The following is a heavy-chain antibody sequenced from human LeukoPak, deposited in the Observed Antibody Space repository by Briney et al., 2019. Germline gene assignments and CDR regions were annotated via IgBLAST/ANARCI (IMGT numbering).Heavy chain of an antibody. D-gene: IGHD4/OR15-4a*01. CDR2: IYSGGST. CDR1: GFSVSSNY. Sequence: PGGSLRLSCAASGFSVSSNYMSWVRQAPGKGLEWVSFIYSGGSTYYADSVRGRFTISRDNSRNTLYLQMNSLRVEDTAVYYCAKGHTDYGTGFDLWGQGTLVIVSS. J-gene: IGHJ4*02. CDR3: AKGHTDYGTGFDL. V-gene: IGHV3-66*01.